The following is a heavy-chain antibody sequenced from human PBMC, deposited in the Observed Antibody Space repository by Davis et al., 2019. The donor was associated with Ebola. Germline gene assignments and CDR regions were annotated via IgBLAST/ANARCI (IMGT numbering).Heavy chain of an antibody. CDR1: GYTFTSYG. CDR3: ARAGLAYKRPYYYYGMDV. V-gene: IGHV1-18*04. CDR2: ISAYNGNT. Sequence: ASVKVSCKASGYTFTSYGISWVRQAPGQGLEWMGWISAYNGNTNYAQKLQGRVTMTTDTSTSTAYMELSSLRSEDTAVYYCARAGLAYKRPYYYYGMDVWGQGTTVTVSS. J-gene: IGHJ6*02. D-gene: IGHD3-16*01.